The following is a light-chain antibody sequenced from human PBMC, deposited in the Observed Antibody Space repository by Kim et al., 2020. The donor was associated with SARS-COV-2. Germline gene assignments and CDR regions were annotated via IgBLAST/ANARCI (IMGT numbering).Light chain of an antibody. Sequence: DIQMTQSPSTLSASVGDRVTITGRASQIISSGLAWYQQKPGKAPKLLTYVASSLESGVHSRFSGSGSGTESTFTTSSLRPDDFATYYSQQYIIYPETFVQGAKRE. CDR1: QIISSG. J-gene: IGKJ2*01. V-gene: IGKV1-5*01. CDR3: QQYIIYPET. CDR2: VAS.